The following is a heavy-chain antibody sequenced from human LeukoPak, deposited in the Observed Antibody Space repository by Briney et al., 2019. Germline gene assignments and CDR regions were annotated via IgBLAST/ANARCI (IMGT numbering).Heavy chain of an antibody. CDR1: GGSFSGYY. V-gene: IGHV4-34*01. CDR2: INHSGST. CDR3: ARNRGPPSWFDP. Sequence: DPSETLSLTCTVYGGSFSGYYWSWIRQPPGKGLEWIGEINHSGSTNYNPSLKSRVTISVDTSKNQFSLKLSSVTAADTAVYYCARNRGPPSWFDPWGQGTLVTVSS. D-gene: IGHD1-14*01. J-gene: IGHJ5*02.